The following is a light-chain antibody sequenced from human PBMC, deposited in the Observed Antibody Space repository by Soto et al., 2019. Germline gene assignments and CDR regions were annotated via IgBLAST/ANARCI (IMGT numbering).Light chain of an antibody. CDR3: ATWDDDVSGVV. Sequence: QSVLPQTPSVSGTPGQTVTISCSGSSSNIGRNYVYWYQQLPGAAPKLLMYSHNIRPSGVPDRFSASTSGTSASLVISGLRSEDEADYHCATWDDDVSGVVFGGVTKLTVL. V-gene: IGLV1-47*02. CDR1: SSNIGRNY. J-gene: IGLJ2*01. CDR2: SHN.